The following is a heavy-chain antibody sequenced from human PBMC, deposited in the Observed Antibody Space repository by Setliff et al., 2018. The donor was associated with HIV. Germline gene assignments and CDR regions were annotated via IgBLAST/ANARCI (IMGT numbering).Heavy chain of an antibody. CDR3: ARSPLYSGYERYYFDY. CDR1: GGSISSNSYY. V-gene: IGHV4-39*07. CDR2: IYHSGRT. D-gene: IGHD5-12*01. J-gene: IGHJ4*02. Sequence: KTSETLSLTCTVSGGSISSNSYYWGWIRQPPGKGLEWIGSIYHSGRTYYNPSLKSRVTISLDRSKTQFSLKLSSVTAADTAVYYCARSPLYSGYERYYFDYWGQGTLVTVSS.